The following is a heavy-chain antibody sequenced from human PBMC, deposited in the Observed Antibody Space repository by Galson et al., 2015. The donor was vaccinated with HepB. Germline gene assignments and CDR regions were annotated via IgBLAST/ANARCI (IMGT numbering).Heavy chain of an antibody. J-gene: IGHJ4*02. CDR3: ARDRAIFGVVPEAFDY. CDR2: ILYDGSNK. Sequence: SLRLSCAASEFTFNSYTMHWVRQAPGKGLEWVAVILYDGSNKYYADSVKGRFTISRDNSKNTLSLQMNSLRPEDTAVYYCARDRAIFGVVPEAFDYWGQGTLVTVSS. V-gene: IGHV3-30-3*01. D-gene: IGHD3-3*01. CDR1: EFTFNSYT.